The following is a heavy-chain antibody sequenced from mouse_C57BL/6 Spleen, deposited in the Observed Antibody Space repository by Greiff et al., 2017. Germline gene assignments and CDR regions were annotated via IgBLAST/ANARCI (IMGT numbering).Heavy chain of an antibody. Sequence: EVKVVESGGDLVKPGGSLKLSCAASGFTFSSYGMPWVRQTPDKRLEWVATISSGGSYTYYPDSVKGRFTISRDNAKNTLYLQMSSLKSEDTAMYYCARFYDYDSWYFDVWGTGTTVTVSS. D-gene: IGHD2-4*01. J-gene: IGHJ1*03. CDR1: GFTFSSYG. CDR3: ARFYDYDSWYFDV. CDR2: ISSGGSYT. V-gene: IGHV5-6*01.